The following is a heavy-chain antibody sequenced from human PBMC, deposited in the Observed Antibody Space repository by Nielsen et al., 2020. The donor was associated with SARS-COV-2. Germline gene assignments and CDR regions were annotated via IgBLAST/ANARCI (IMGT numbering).Heavy chain of an antibody. CDR2: INHSGST. D-gene: IGHD4-23*01. Sequence: SETLSLTCAVYGGSFSGYYWSWIRQPPGKGLEWIGEINHSGSTNYNPSLKSRVTMSVDTSKNQFSLKLSSVTAADTAVYYCARDRDGNFPFDYWGQGTLVTVSS. V-gene: IGHV4-34*01. CDR3: ARDRDGNFPFDY. CDR1: GGSFSGYY. J-gene: IGHJ4*02.